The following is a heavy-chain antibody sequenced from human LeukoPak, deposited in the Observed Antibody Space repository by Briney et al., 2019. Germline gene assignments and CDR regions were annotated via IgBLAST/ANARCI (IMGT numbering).Heavy chain of an antibody. Sequence: GGSLRLSCAASGFNVGSNYMSWVRQTPGKGLEWVSVIYRGGATYYADSVKGRFTLSRDNSKNTLYLQMNSLRVEDTAVYYCARARGSYLEIDYWGQGTLVTVSS. CDR1: GFNVGSNY. CDR2: IYRGGAT. CDR3: ARARGSYLEIDY. J-gene: IGHJ4*02. D-gene: IGHD1-26*01. V-gene: IGHV3-53*01.